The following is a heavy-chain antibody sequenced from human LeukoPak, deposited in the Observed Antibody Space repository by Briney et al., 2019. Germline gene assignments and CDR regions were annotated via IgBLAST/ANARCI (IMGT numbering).Heavy chain of an antibody. V-gene: IGHV3-23*01. CDR3: AKAGWLLAYYYYYYGMDV. D-gene: IGHD3-22*01. J-gene: IGHJ6*02. CDR1: GFTFSSYA. CDR2: ISGSGGST. Sequence: GGSLRLSCAASGFTFSSYAMSWVRQAPGKGLEWVSAISGSGGSTYYADSVKGRFITSRDNSKNTLYLQMNSLRAEDTAVYYRAKAGWLLAYYYYYYGMDVWGQGTTVTVSS.